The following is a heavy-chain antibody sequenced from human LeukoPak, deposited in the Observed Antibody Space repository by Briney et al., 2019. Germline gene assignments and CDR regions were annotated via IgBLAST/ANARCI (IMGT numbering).Heavy chain of an antibody. CDR3: ARLYGSGSYYRH. J-gene: IGHJ4*02. D-gene: IGHD3-10*01. V-gene: IGHV4-34*01. CDR2: INHSGST. CDR1: GGSFSGYY. Sequence: SETLSLTCAVCGGSFSGYYWSWIRQPPGKGLEWIGEINHSGSTNYNPSLKSRVTISVDTSKNQFSLKLSSVTAADTAVYYCARLYGSGSYYRHWGQGTLVTVSS.